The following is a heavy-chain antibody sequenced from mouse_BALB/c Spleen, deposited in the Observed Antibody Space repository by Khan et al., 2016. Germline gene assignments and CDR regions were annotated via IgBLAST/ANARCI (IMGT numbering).Heavy chain of an antibody. J-gene: IGHJ3*01. CDR1: GFSLTGFS. CDR3: ASYYDYDGGFAY. Sequence: QVQLQQPGPGLVAPSQSLSITCTVSGFSLTGFSVNWVRQPPGKGLEWLGMIWGDGSTDYNSALKSRLSFNKDDSKSQVFLKMNSLQPDDTARYVCASYYDYDGGFAYWSQGTLVTVSA. CDR2: IWGDGST. D-gene: IGHD2-4*01. V-gene: IGHV2-6-7*01.